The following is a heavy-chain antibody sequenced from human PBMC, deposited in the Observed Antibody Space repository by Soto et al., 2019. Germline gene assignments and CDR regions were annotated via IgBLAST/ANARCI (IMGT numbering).Heavy chain of an antibody. Sequence: ASVKVSCKASGGTFSSYAISWVRQAPGQGLEWMAWINIYNDITKYAQKFQGRVTVTTDTSTNTVYMEMRSLRSDDTAVYYCARGPFAELPFDYWGQGTLVTVSS. CDR1: GGTFSSYA. J-gene: IGHJ4*02. CDR2: INIYNDIT. D-gene: IGHD1-26*01. CDR3: ARGPFAELPFDY. V-gene: IGHV1-18*01.